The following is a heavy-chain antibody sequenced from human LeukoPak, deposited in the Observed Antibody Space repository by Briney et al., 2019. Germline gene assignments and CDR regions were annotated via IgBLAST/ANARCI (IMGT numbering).Heavy chain of an antibody. CDR1: GYTFTSYY. V-gene: IGHV1-46*01. D-gene: IGHD3-10*01. Sequence: GASVKVSCKASGYTFTSYYMHWVRQAPGQGLEWMGIINPSGRSTSYAQKFQRGVTMTRDPSTSTVYMELSSLRSEDTAVYYCARDLVRGDSGYFNYWGQGTLVTVSS. J-gene: IGHJ4*02. CDR3: ARDLVRGDSGYFNY. CDR2: INPSGRST.